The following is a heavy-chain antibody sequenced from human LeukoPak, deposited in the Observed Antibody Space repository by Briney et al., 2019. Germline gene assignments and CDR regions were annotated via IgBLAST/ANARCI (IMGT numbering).Heavy chain of an antibody. CDR3: ARVGYYGSSGYFDY. CDR2: IYYSGST. Sequence: PSETLSLTCTVSGGSISSGGYYWSWIRQHQGKGLEWIGYIYYSGSTYYNPSLKSRVTISVDTSKNQFSLKLSSVTAADTAVYYCARVGYYGSSGYFDYWGQGTLVTVSS. D-gene: IGHD3-22*01. V-gene: IGHV4-31*03. CDR1: GGSISSGGYY. J-gene: IGHJ4*02.